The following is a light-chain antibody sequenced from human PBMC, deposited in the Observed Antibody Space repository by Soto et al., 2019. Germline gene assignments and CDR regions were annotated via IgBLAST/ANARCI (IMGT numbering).Light chain of an antibody. CDR2: SNN. V-gene: IGLV1-44*01. CDR3: AAWYDSLNGWV. CDR1: SSNIGSNT. Sequence: QSVLTQPPSASGTPGQRVTISCSGSSSNIGSNTVNWYQQLPGTAPKLLIYSNNQRPSGVPYRFSGSKSGTSASLAISGLQSEDEADYYCAAWYDSLNGWVFGGGTKLTVL. J-gene: IGLJ3*02.